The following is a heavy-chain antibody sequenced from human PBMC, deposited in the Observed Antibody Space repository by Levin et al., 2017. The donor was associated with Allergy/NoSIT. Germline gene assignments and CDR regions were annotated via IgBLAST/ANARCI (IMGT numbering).Heavy chain of an antibody. Sequence: ASVKVSCAASGFTFSSYAMSWVRQAPGKGLEWVSAISGSGGDTYYADSVKGRFTISRDNSKNTLYLQMNSLRAEDTAVYFCAKDRSLERRGIFDYWGQGTLVTVSS. CDR2: ISGSGGDT. J-gene: IGHJ4*02. CDR3: AKDRSLERRGIFDY. V-gene: IGHV3-23*01. CDR1: GFTFSSYA. D-gene: IGHD1-1*01.